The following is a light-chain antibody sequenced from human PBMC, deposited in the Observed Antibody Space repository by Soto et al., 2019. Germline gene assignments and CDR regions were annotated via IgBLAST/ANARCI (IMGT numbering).Light chain of an antibody. CDR2: DVS. Sequence: QSALTQPASVSGSPGQSITISCTGTSSDVGGYNYVSWYQQHPGKAPKLMIYDVSNWPSGVSNRFSGSKSGNTASLTISGLQAEDKADYYCSSYTNSSPFVFGTGTKLTVL. J-gene: IGLJ1*01. CDR1: SSDVGGYNY. CDR3: SSYTNSSPFV. V-gene: IGLV2-14*01.